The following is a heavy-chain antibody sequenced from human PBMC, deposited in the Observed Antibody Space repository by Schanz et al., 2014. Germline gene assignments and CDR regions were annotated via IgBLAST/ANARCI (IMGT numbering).Heavy chain of an antibody. CDR1: GGSISSGGYT. V-gene: IGHV4-30-4*07. CDR2: IYYSGST. D-gene: IGHD6-13*01. Sequence: QVQLQESGPGLVKPSQTLSLTCAVSGGSISSGGYTWSWIRQPPGKGLEWIGYIYYSGSTYYNPAHKSRVTISVDTSKNQFSLMLGSVTAADTAVYYCARAAGPVDYWGQGILVTVSS. CDR3: ARAAGPVDY. J-gene: IGHJ4*02.